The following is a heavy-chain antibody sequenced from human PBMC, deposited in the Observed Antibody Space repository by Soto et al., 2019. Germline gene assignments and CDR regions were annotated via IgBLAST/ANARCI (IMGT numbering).Heavy chain of an antibody. CDR1: GFTFRSYS. CDR3: ARDSRTMVRRVIIGYYYGMDV. D-gene: IGHD3-10*01. Sequence: EVQLVESGGGMVKPGGSLRLSCAASGFTFRSYSMNWVRQAPGKGLEWVSSISSSSSYIYYADSVKGRFTSSRDNAKNSLYQQMNSLRAEDTAVYYCARDSRTMVRRVIIGYYYGMDVWGQGTTVTVSS. CDR2: ISSSSSYI. V-gene: IGHV3-21*01. J-gene: IGHJ6*02.